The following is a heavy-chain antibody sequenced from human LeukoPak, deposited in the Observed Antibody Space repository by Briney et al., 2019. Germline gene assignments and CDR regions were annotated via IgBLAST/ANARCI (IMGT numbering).Heavy chain of an antibody. D-gene: IGHD1-1*01. CDR3: ARYIRGFTGYFDY. V-gene: IGHV4-59*08. CDR2: VYYSGST. Sequence: PSETLSLTCTVSGGSMSSYYWSWIRQSPGKGLEWIGYVYYSGSTNYKPSLKSRVTILVDTSKNQFSLKLISVTAADTAVYYCARYIRGFTGYFDYWGQGTLVTVSS. J-gene: IGHJ4*02. CDR1: GGSMSSYY.